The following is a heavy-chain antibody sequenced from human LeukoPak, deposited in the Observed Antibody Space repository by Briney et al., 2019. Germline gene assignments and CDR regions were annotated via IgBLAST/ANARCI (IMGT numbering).Heavy chain of an antibody. Sequence: GGSLRLSCAASGFTFSSYAMSWVRQAPGKGLEWVSAISGSGGSTCYADSVKGRFTISRDNSKNTLYLQMNSLRAEDTAVYYCAKGRAETTSGIFYYYYGMDVWGKGTTVTVSS. CDR1: GFTFSSYA. D-gene: IGHD3-10*01. CDR3: AKGRAETTSGIFYYYYGMDV. V-gene: IGHV3-23*01. CDR2: ISGSGGST. J-gene: IGHJ6*04.